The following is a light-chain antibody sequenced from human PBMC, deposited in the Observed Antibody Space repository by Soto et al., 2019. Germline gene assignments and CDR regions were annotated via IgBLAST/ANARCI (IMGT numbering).Light chain of an antibody. CDR3: QQYNNWPPYT. J-gene: IGKJ2*01. V-gene: IGKV3-15*01. Sequence: EIVMTQSPATLSVSPGERATLSCRASQSVSSNLAWYQQKPGQAPRLLIYGASTRATGIPARFSGSGSGTAFTITISSLPSEVFAVYYCQQYNNWPPYTFGQGTKLEIK. CDR2: GAS. CDR1: QSVSSN.